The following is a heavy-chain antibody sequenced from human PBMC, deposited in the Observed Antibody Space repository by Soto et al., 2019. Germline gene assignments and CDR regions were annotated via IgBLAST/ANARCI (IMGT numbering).Heavy chain of an antibody. J-gene: IGHJ4*02. V-gene: IGHV6-1*01. CDR2: TYYRSKWYN. D-gene: IGHD2-15*01. CDR3: ARGLHGVVVVD. Sequence: SQTLSLPCVISGDNVSSNGAAWHWIRQSPSRGLEWLGRTYYRSKWYNDYAVSVKSRITINPETSKNQFSLQLNSMTPEDTAVYYCARGLHGVVVVDWGQGTLVTVSS. CDR1: GDNVSSNGAA.